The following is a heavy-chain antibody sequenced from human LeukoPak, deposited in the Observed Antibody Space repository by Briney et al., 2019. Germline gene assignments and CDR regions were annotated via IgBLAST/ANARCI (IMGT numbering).Heavy chain of an antibody. J-gene: IGHJ4*02. CDR1: GFTFSSYG. CDR2: ISYDGTNK. D-gene: IGHD6-13*01. V-gene: IGHV3-30*18. Sequence: GGSLRLSCAASGFTFSSYGMHWVRQAPGKGLEWVGVISYDGTNKNYADSMKGRFTISRDNSKNTLYLQMNSLRAEDTAVYYCAKVGYSTNWLYFDYWGQGTLVTVSS. CDR3: AKVGYSTNWLYFDY.